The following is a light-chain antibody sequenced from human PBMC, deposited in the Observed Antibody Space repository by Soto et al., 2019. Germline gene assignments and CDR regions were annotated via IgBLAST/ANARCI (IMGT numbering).Light chain of an antibody. V-gene: IGLV2-8*01. CDR2: KVT. CDR1: SSDVGGYDY. Sequence: QSALTQPPSASGSPGQSVTISCTGTSSDVGGYDYVSWYQQYPGTTPKPMIFKVTNRPSGVPDRFSGSKSGNTPSLTVSGLQDAEEAEYYCLSYAGAAYVFGTGTKVTVL. CDR3: LSYAGAAYV. J-gene: IGLJ1*01.